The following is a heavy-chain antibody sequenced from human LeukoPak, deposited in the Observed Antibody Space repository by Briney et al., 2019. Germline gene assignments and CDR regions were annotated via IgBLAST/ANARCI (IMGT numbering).Heavy chain of an antibody. CDR2: VSSSGETT. Sequence: HTGGSLRLSCAASGFNYRNYGMAWVRQAPGKGLEWVSGVSSSGETTYYADSVNGRFSMSRDNYRNILYLQMNNLRDDDTAIYYCAKGVGHTSGHYFDFWGQGTLVTVSS. CDR3: AKGVGHTSGHYFDF. CDR1: GFNYRNYG. V-gene: IGHV3-23*01. D-gene: IGHD1-26*01. J-gene: IGHJ4*02.